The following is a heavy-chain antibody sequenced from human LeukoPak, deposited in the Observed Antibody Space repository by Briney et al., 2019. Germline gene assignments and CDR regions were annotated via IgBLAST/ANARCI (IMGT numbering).Heavy chain of an antibody. V-gene: IGHV4-30-4*08. J-gene: IGHJ3*01. CDR1: GGSISSGDYY. D-gene: IGHD2-21*01. CDR2: IYYSGST. Sequence: PSETLSLTCIVSGGSISSGDYYWSWIRQPPGKGLEWIGYIYYSGSTYYNPSLKSRVTISVDTSKNQFSLKLSSVTAADTAVYYCARDLVVIATKYAPTLWGQGTMVTVSS. CDR3: ARDLVVIATKYAPTL.